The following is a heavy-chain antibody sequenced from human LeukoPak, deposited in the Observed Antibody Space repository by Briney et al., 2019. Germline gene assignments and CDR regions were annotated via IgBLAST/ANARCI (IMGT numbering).Heavy chain of an antibody. CDR1: GGSISSSTYY. D-gene: IGHD3-22*01. Sequence: SETLSLTCTVSGGSISSSTYYWGWIRQPPGKGLEWIGNIYYSGSTFYNPSLKSRVTISVDSSKNQFSLKLSSVTAADTAVYYCGSLSSDYYSRFDYWGQGTLVTVSS. J-gene: IGHJ4*02. CDR2: IYYSGST. V-gene: IGHV4-39*07. CDR3: GSLSSDYYSRFDY.